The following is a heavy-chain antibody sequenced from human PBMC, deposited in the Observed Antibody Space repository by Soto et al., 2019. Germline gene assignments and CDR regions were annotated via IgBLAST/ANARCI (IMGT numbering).Heavy chain of an antibody. Sequence: EVQLLESGGGLVQPGGSLRLSCAASGITFSTYAMSWVHQAPGKGLEWVSAISSSGSSTYYADSVKGRFTISRDNSKNTLYLQMNSLRAEDTAIYYCARDFARFDYWGQGTLVTVSS. CDR2: ISSSGSST. V-gene: IGHV3-23*01. CDR1: GITFSTYA. J-gene: IGHJ4*02. CDR3: ARDFARFDY.